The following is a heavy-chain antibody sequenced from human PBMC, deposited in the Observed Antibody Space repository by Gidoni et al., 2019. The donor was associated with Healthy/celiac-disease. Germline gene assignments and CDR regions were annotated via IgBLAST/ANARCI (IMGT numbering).Heavy chain of an antibody. V-gene: IGHV4-39*01. Sequence: NPSLKSRVTISVDTSKNQFSLKLSSVTAADTAVYYCARHGLLWFGASRWGQGTLVTVSS. J-gene: IGHJ4*02. D-gene: IGHD3-10*01. CDR3: ARHGLLWFGASR.